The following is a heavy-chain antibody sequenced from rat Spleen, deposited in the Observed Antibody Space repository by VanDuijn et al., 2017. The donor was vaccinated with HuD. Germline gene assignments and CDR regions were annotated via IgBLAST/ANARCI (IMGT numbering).Heavy chain of an antibody. D-gene: IGHD1-4*01. CDR2: INYDGTST. CDR1: GFTFSNYG. J-gene: IGHJ2*01. CDR3: ARHSGELDFDY. Sequence: EVQVVESGGGLVQPGRSLKLSCAASGFTFSNYGMAWVRQAPTKGLEWVATINYDGTSTHYRDSVKGRFTISRNNAERTLHLQMDSLRSDDTATYYCARHSGELDFDYWGQGVMVTVSS. V-gene: IGHV5-29*01.